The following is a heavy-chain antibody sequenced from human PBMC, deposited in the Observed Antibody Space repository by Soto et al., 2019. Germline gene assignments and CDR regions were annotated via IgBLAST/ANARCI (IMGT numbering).Heavy chain of an antibody. CDR3: ARWLQFGPGDY. Sequence: QVPLVQSGPEVKKPGASVKLSCKASGYSFTSYAVHWVRQAPGHRPQWMGWIDAENGNTQYAQKFQGRVTITRDTVASTVYMEVRSLRSEDTAMYYCARWLQFGPGDYWGQGTLVAVSS. J-gene: IGHJ4*02. D-gene: IGHD4-4*01. CDR1: GYSFTSYA. V-gene: IGHV1-3*01. CDR2: IDAENGNT.